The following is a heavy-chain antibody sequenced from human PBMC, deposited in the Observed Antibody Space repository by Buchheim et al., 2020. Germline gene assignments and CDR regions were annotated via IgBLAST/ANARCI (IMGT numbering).Heavy chain of an antibody. J-gene: IGHJ6*02. CDR1: GYTFSNYG. V-gene: IGHV1-18*01. CDR3: ARVWDSSGRTYYYYGMDV. D-gene: IGHD3-22*01. CDR2: ISGYNGNT. Sequence: QVQLVQSGAEVKKPGASVRVSCKASGYTFSNYGISWVRQAPGQGLEWMGWISGYNGNTNYAQKLQGRVTMTTDTSTRTVYMELRSLKSDDTAVYYCARVWDSSGRTYYYYGMDVWGQGTT.